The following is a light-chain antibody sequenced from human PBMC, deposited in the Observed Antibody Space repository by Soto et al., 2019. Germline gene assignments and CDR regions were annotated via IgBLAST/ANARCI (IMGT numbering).Light chain of an antibody. CDR2: GAS. V-gene: IGKV3D-15*01. Sequence: EIVMTQSPATLSVSPGERATLSCRASQSVSSNLAWYQQKPGQAPRLLIYGASTRATGISARFSGGGSGTEFTLTISSLQSEDFAVYYCQQYKNWPPLTFGGGTKVEIK. CDR1: QSVSSN. J-gene: IGKJ4*01. CDR3: QQYKNWPPLT.